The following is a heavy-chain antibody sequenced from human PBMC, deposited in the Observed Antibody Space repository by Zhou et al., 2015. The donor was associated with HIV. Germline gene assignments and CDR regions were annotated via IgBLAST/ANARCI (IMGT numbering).Heavy chain of an antibody. CDR2: ISYDGSNK. Sequence: QVQLVESGGGVVQPGKSLRLSCAASGFTFSTYGMHWVRQAPGKGLEWVAVISYDGSNKYYADSVKGRFTISRDNSKNTLYLLMNSLRAEDTAVYYCACGRMAGGDYWGQGTLVTVSS. D-gene: IGHD5-24*01. CDR1: GFTFSTYG. J-gene: IGHJ4*02. V-gene: IGHV3-30*03. CDR3: ACGRMAGGDY.